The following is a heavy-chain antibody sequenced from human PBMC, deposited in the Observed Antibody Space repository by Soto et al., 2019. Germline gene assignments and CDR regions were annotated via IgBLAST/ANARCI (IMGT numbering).Heavy chain of an antibody. J-gene: IGHJ4*01. D-gene: IGHD3-16*02. CDR1: SYIFTSFA. V-gene: IGHV1-18*01. CDR3: VVARDDYVLGSYREIDY. Sequence: HVQVVQSGAEVKKPGASVTVSCKASSYIFTSFAFNWVRQAPGQGLQWMGRISVYNANTDFAQMVQGRVTMTTDTSTTTAYMEMRSLRSDDTAVYDCVVARDDYVLGSYREIDYWGHGPLVTVSS. CDR2: ISVYNANT.